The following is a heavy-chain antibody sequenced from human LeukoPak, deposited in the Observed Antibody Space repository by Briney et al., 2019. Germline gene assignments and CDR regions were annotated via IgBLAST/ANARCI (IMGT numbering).Heavy chain of an antibody. D-gene: IGHD2-15*01. CDR2: ISSSGSTI. J-gene: IGHJ4*02. Sequence: GGSLRLSCAASGFTFSSYSMNWVRQAPGKGLEWVSYISSSGSTIYYADSVKGRFTISRDNAKNSLYLQMNSLRAEDTAVYYCAREDCSGGSCYSDYWGQGTLVTVSS. CDR1: GFTFSSYS. CDR3: AREDCSGGSCYSDY. V-gene: IGHV3-48*04.